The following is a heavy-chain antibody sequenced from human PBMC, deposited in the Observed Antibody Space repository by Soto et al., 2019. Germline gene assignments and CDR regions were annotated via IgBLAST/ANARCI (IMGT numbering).Heavy chain of an antibody. CDR3: ARGARPYCDYVSP. D-gene: IGHD4-17*01. CDR2: INHSGST. Sequence: QVQLQQWGAGLLKPSETLSLTCAVYGGSFSGYYWSWIRQPPGKGLEWIGEINHSGSTNYNPSLKSRVTISVDTSKNQFSLKLSSVTAADTAVYYCARGARPYCDYVSPWGQGTLVTVSS. J-gene: IGHJ5*02. CDR1: GGSFSGYY. V-gene: IGHV4-34*01.